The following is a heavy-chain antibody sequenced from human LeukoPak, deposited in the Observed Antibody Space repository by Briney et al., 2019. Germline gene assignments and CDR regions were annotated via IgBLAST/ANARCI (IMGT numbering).Heavy chain of an antibody. CDR3: ARGRRSSSFYYYYYMDV. D-gene: IGHD6-6*01. J-gene: IGHJ6*03. CDR2: INHSGST. Sequence: PSETLSLTCAVYGGSFSGYYWSWLRQPPGKGLEWIGEINHSGSTNYNPSLKSRVTISVDTSKNQFSLKLSSVTAADTAVYYCARGRRSSSFYYYYYMDVWGKGTTVTVSS. V-gene: IGHV4-34*01. CDR1: GGSFSGYY.